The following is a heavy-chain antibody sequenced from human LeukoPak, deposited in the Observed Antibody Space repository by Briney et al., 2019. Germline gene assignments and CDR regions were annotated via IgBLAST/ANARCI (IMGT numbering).Heavy chain of an antibody. CDR2: INPSGGST. CDR3: ARDSNLSL. V-gene: IGHV1-46*01. Sequence: ASVKVSCKASGYTFTSYYIHWVRQAPGEGLEWMGIINPSGGSTSYAQKFQGRVTMTRDMSTSTAYMELSRLRSDDTAVYYCARDSNLSLWGQGAMVAVSS. CDR1: GYTFTSYY. J-gene: IGHJ3*01.